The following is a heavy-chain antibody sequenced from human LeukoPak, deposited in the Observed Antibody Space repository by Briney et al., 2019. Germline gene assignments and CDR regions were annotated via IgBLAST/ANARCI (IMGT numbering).Heavy chain of an antibody. Sequence: GESLKISCKGSGYSFTSYWIGWVRQTPGKGLEWMGIIYPGDSDTRYSPSFQGQVTISADKSISTAYLQWSSLKASDTAMYYCARGVEQQLVLNAFDIWGQGTMVTVSS. D-gene: IGHD6-13*01. V-gene: IGHV5-51*01. CDR3: ARGVEQQLVLNAFDI. CDR2: IYPGDSDT. J-gene: IGHJ3*02. CDR1: GYSFTSYW.